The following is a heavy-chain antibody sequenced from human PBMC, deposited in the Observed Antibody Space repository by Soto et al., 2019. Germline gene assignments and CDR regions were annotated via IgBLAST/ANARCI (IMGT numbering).Heavy chain of an antibody. CDR2: IFHTWPT. CDR1: GASLSSGGYY. Sequence: QVHLQESAPGLAKPSQTLSLTCTVSGASLSSGGYYWTWIRQVPGKALEWIGYIFHTWPTFYNPSLKSRVVMSIEKSDNQFSLNLRSVTAADTAVYYCARGLGYDSNGRFLAAFDVWGQGTMVTVSS. D-gene: IGHD3-22*01. CDR3: ARGLGYDSNGRFLAAFDV. J-gene: IGHJ3*01. V-gene: IGHV4-31*03.